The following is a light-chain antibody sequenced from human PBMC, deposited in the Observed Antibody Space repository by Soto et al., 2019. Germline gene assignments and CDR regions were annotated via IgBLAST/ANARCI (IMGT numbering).Light chain of an antibody. V-gene: IGKV3-20*01. CDR3: QQYGSSLFT. CDR1: QSVSSKY. J-gene: IGKJ3*01. CDR2: GTS. Sequence: EIVLTQSPGTLSLSPGERATLSCRASQSVSSKYLAWYQQKPGRAPRVLIYGTSIRASGVPERFSGGGSGTDFTLTITRREPEDFAVYYCQQYGSSLFTFGPGTKVDFK.